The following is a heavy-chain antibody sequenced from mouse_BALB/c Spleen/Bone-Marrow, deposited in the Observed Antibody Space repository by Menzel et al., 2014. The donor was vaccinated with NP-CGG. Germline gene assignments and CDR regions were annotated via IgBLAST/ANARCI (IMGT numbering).Heavy chain of an antibody. CDR2: INPSNGGT. CDR1: GYTLTSYY. J-gene: IGHJ2*01. V-gene: IGHV1S81*02. CDR3: TRSTMITYCDY. Sequence: QVQLQQSGAELVKPGASVKLSCKASGYTLTSYYMYWVKQRPGQGLEWIGEINPSNGGTNFNEKFKSKATLTVDKSSSTAYMQLSSLTSEDSAVYYCTRSTMITYCDYWGQGTTLTVSS. D-gene: IGHD2-4*01.